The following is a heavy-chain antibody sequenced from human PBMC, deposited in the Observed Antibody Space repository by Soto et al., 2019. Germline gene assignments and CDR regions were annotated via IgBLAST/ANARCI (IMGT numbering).Heavy chain of an antibody. J-gene: IGHJ4*02. CDR3: ARGPRESGEWLLFAY. D-gene: IGHD3-3*01. V-gene: IGHV1-8*01. CDR1: GYTFSTYE. CDR2: MNPDNGNT. Sequence: ASVKVSCKASGYTFSTYEINWVRRAAGQGLEWMGRMNPDNGNTGYAQKFQDRVTMTRNTSISTAYMELSSLRSDDTAVYYCARGPRESGEWLLFAYWGQGALVTVSS.